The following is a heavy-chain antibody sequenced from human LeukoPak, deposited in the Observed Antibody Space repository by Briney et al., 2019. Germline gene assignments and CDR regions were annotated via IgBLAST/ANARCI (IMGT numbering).Heavy chain of an antibody. V-gene: IGHV3-15*01. CDR2: IKSKTDGGTT. Sequence: PGGSLRPSCAASGFTFSNAWMSWVRQAPGKGLEWVGRIKSKTDGGTTDYAAPVKGRFTISRGDSKNTLYLQMNSLKTEDTAVYYCTTEWGDFWSGYPLFDYWGQGTLVTVSS. J-gene: IGHJ4*02. CDR3: TTEWGDFWSGYPLFDY. D-gene: IGHD3-3*01. CDR1: GFTFSNAW.